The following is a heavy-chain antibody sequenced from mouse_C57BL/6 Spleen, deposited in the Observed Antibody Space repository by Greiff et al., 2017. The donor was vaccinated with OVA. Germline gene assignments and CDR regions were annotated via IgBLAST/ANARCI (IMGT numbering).Heavy chain of an antibody. CDR3: TSQGTSYYGSSYDYAMDY. Sequence: QVQLQQSGAELVRPGASVTLSCKASGYTFTDYEMHWVKQTPVHGLEWIGAIDPETGGTAYNQKFKGKAILTADKSSSTAYMELRSLTSEDSAVYYCTSQGTSYYGSSYDYAMDYWGQGTSVTVSS. V-gene: IGHV1-15*01. D-gene: IGHD1-1*01. J-gene: IGHJ4*01. CDR2: IDPETGGT. CDR1: GYTFTDYE.